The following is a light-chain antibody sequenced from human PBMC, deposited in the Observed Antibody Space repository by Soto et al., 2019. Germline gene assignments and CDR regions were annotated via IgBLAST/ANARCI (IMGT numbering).Light chain of an antibody. CDR3: AAWDDSLGADV. CDR2: TNN. J-gene: IGLJ1*01. V-gene: IGLV1-44*01. Sequence: QYLLTQPPSASATPGQRVTISCSGSNSNIGTNTVNLYQQLPGTAPRLLIYTNNQRPSGVPQRFSGSKTGTSASLAIGGLQSEDGADYYCAAWDDSLGADVFGTGTKVTVL. CDR1: NSNIGTNT.